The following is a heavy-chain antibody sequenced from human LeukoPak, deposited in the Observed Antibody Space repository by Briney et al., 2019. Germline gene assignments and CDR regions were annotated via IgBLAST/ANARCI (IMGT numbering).Heavy chain of an antibody. CDR2: ISSSSSYI. CDR3: ARDPLGSGSVFYYYYYMDV. J-gene: IGHJ6*03. CDR1: GFTFDDYA. Sequence: RTGGSLRLSCAASGFTFDDYAMHWVRQAPGKGLEWVSSISSSSSYIYYADSVKGRFTISRDNAKNSLYLQMNSLRAEDTAVYYCARDPLGSGSVFYYYYYMDVWGKGTTVTISS. V-gene: IGHV3-21*01. D-gene: IGHD3-10*01.